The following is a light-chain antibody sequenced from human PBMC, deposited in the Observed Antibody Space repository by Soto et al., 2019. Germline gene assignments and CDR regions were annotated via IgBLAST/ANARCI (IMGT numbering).Light chain of an antibody. CDR2: GAS. J-gene: IGKJ5*01. CDR1: QSVSSH. Sequence: EIVMTQSPDTLFVPLGEGATLSCRASQSVSSHLAWYQHKPGQAPRLLIYGASTRASGIPARFSGSGSETDFTLTISSLQSEDSAVYYCQQYHNWPPITFGQGTRLE. V-gene: IGKV3-15*01. CDR3: QQYHNWPPIT.